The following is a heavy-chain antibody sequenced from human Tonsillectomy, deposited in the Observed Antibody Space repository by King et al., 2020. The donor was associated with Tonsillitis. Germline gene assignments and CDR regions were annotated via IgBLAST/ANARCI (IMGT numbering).Heavy chain of an antibody. CDR3: ARLYYYDSSGYYGMDV. J-gene: IGHJ6*02. Sequence: QLVQSGAEVKKPGSSVKVSCKASGGTFSSYAISWVRQAPGQGLEWMGRIIPILGIANYAQKFQGRVTITADKSTSTAYMELSSLRSEDTAVYYCARLYYYDSSGYYGMDVWGQGTTVTVSS. CDR1: GGTFSSYA. D-gene: IGHD3-22*01. V-gene: IGHV1-69*09. CDR2: IIPILGIA.